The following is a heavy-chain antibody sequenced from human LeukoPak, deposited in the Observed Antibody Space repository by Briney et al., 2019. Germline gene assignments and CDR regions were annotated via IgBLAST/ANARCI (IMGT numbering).Heavy chain of an antibody. V-gene: IGHV3-30*18. CDR1: GFTFSSYG. J-gene: IGHJ4*02. CDR2: ISYDGSNK. D-gene: IGHD1-26*01. Sequence: PGGSQRLSCAASGFTFSSYGMHWVRQAPGKGLEWVAVISYDGSNKYYADSVKGRFTISRDNSKNTLYLQMNSLRAEDTAVYYCAKAGIVILDYWGQGTLVTVSS. CDR3: AKAGIVILDY.